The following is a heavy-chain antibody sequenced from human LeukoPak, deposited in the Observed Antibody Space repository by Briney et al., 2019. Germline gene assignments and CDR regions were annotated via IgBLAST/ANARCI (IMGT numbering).Heavy chain of an antibody. CDR2: INPNSGGT. D-gene: IGHD6-6*01. V-gene: IGHV1-2*02. CDR1: GYTFTGYY. J-gene: IGHJ5*02. CDR3: AVPARQSSNWFDP. Sequence: ASVKVSCKASGYTFTGYYMHWVRQAPGQGLEWMGWINPNSGGTNYAQKFQGRDTMTRGTSISTAYMELSSLRSEDTAVYYCAVPARQSSNWFDPWGQGTLVTVSS.